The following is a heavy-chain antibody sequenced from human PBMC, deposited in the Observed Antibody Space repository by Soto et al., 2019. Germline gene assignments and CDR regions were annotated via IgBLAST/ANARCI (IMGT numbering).Heavy chain of an antibody. CDR2: ISYDGSNK. Sequence: GESLKISCAASGFTFSSYGMHWVRQAPGKGLEWVAVISYDGSNKYYADSVKGRFTISRDNSKNTLYLQMNSLRAEDTAVYYCAKVDYDILTGLQYYFDYWGQGTLVTVSS. CDR3: AKVDYDILTGLQYYFDY. V-gene: IGHV3-30*18. D-gene: IGHD3-9*01. CDR1: GFTFSSYG. J-gene: IGHJ4*02.